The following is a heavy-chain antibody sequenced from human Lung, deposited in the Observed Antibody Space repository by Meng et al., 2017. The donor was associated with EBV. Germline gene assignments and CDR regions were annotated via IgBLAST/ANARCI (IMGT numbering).Heavy chain of an antibody. V-gene: IGHV4-34*01. CDR1: GGSFSGYY. D-gene: IGHD4-23*01. J-gene: IGHJ4*02. Sequence: QVEQTEWGAGQLKPSEPLSLTCAVYGGSFSGYYWNWIRQPPGKGLEWIGEINHSGSTNYNPSLKSRVTISVDTSKNQFSLKLSSVTAADTAVYYCARGPGLRWERTTDYWGQGTLVTVSS. CDR3: ARGPGLRWERTTDY. CDR2: INHSGST.